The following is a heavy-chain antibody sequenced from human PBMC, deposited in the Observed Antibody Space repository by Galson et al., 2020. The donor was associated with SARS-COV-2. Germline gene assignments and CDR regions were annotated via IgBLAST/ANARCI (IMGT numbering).Heavy chain of an antibody. Sequence: SVKVSCKASGGTFSSYAISWVRQAPGQGLEWMGGIIPIFGTANYAQKFQGRVTITADESTSTAYMELSSLRSEDTAVYYCARAGWGCCSSTSCYPYYYYYMDVWGKGTTVTVSS. V-gene: IGHV1-69*13. CDR1: GGTFSSYA. CDR3: ARAGWGCCSSTSCYPYYYYYMDV. J-gene: IGHJ6*03. D-gene: IGHD2-2*01. CDR2: IIPIFGTA.